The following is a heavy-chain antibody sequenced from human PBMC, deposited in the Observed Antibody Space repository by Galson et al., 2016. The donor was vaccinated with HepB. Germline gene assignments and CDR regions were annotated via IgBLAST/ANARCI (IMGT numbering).Heavy chain of an antibody. CDR3: VTKRFDY. CDR2: ISSNNITI. D-gene: IGHD1-1*01. J-gene: IGHJ4*02. CDR1: GFTFSSYN. V-gene: IGHV3-48*02. Sequence: SLRLSCAASGFTFSSYNMNWVRQAPGKGLEWVSYISSNNITIYYADSVKGRFSISRDNAKNSLYLQMNSLRDEDTAVYYCVTKRFDYWGQGTLVTVSS.